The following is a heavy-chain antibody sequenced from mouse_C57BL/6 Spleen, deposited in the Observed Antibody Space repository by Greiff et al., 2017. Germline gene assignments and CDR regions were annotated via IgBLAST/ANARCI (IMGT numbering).Heavy chain of an antibody. CDR2: IWRGGST. Sequence: VQRVESGPGLVQPSQSLSITCTVSGFSLTSYGVHWVRQSPGKGLEWLGVIWRGGSTDYNAAFMSRLSITKDNSKSQVFFKMNSLQADDTAIYYCAKNNYGSSPWYFDVWGTGTTVTVSS. V-gene: IGHV2-5*01. J-gene: IGHJ1*03. D-gene: IGHD1-1*01. CDR1: GFSLTSYG. CDR3: AKNNYGSSPWYFDV.